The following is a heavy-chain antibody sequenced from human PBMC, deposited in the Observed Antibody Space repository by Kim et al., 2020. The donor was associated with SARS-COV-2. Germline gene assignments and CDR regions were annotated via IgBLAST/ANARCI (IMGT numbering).Heavy chain of an antibody. Sequence: SETLSLTCAVYGGSFSGYYWSWIRQPPGKGLEWIGEINHSGSTNYNPSLKSRVTISVDTSKNQFSLKLSSVTAADTAVYYCARMRTILTGYCMRGWFDPWGQGTLVTVSS. V-gene: IGHV4-34*01. CDR2: INHSGST. CDR3: ARMRTILTGYCMRGWFDP. J-gene: IGHJ5*02. CDR1: GGSFSGYY. D-gene: IGHD3-9*01.